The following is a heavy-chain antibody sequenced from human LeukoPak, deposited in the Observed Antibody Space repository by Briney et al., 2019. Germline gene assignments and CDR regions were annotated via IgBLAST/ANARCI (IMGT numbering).Heavy chain of an antibody. CDR1: GYSFTGYY. V-gene: IGHV1-2*02. CDR2: INPNSGGT. J-gene: IGHJ6*03. CDR3: ARGGVTFGGAYYMDV. Sequence: ASVKVSCKASGYSFTGYYIHWVRQAPGQGLEWMGWINPNSGGTNYVQKFQGRITTTRDTSISTAYMELSRLRSDDTAVYYWARGGVTFGGAYYMDVWGKGTTVTVSS. D-gene: IGHD3-16*01.